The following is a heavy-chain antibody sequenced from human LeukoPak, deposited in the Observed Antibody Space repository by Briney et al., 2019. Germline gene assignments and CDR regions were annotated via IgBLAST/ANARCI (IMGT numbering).Heavy chain of an antibody. Sequence: GGSLRLSCAASGFTFSSYSMNWVRQAPGKGLEWVSSISSSSYIYYADSVKGRFTISRDNAKNSLYLQMNSLRAEDTAVYYCARSYEHCSGGSCYSSFFDYWGQGTLVTVSS. CDR2: ISSSSYI. CDR1: GFTFSSYS. D-gene: IGHD2-15*01. J-gene: IGHJ4*02. CDR3: ARSYEHCSGGSCYSSFFDY. V-gene: IGHV3-21*01.